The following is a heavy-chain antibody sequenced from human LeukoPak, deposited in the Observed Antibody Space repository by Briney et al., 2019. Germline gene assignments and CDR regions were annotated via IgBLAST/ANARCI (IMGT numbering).Heavy chain of an antibody. CDR1: GYTFTGYY. Sequence: WASVKVSCKASGYTFTGYYIHWVRQAPGQGLEWMGWINPNSGGTNYAQKFQGRVTMTRDTSISTAYMELSRLRSDDTAVYYCARDYVGSSSKPYNWFDPWGQGTLVTVSS. J-gene: IGHJ5*02. V-gene: IGHV1-2*02. CDR2: INPNSGGT. CDR3: ARDYVGSSSKPYNWFDP. D-gene: IGHD6-6*01.